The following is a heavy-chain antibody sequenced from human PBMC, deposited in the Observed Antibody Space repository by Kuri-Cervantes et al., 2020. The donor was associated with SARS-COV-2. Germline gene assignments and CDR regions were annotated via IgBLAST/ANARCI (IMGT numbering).Heavy chain of an antibody. V-gene: IGHV3-11*01. D-gene: IGHD6-13*01. Sequence: GESLKISCVASGFTFRDYYMSWIRQAPGKGLEWISYISSSDSTTYYADSVKGRFTISRDNAKRTLFLQMNGLRVDDTAVYYCSIDQVSAAGTANYWGQGALVTVSS. CDR3: SIDQVSAAGTANY. CDR2: ISSSDSTT. CDR1: GFTFRDYY. J-gene: IGHJ4*02.